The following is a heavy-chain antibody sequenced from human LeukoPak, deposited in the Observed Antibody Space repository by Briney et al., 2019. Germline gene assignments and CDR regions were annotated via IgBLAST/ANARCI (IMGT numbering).Heavy chain of an antibody. V-gene: IGHV1-69*05. D-gene: IGHD6-13*01. CDR2: IIPIFGTA. Sequence: ASVKVSCKASGGTFSSYAICWVRQAPGQGLEWMGGIIPIFGTANYAQKFQGRVTITTDESTSTAYMELSSLRSEDTAVYYCARVGQQLVRAEWAFDIWGQGTMVTVSS. CDR1: GGTFSSYA. CDR3: ARVGQQLVRAEWAFDI. J-gene: IGHJ3*02.